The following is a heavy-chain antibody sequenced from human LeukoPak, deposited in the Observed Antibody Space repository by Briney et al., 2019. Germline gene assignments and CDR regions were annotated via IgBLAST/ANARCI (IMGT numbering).Heavy chain of an antibody. CDR2: IYTSGST. J-gene: IGHJ6*03. V-gene: IGHV4-61*02. Sequence: SETLSLTCTVSGGSISSGSYYWSWIRQPAGKGLEWIGRIYTSGSTNYNPSLKSRVTMSVDTSKNQFSLKLSSVTAADTAVYYCARHTYYYDSSGYNLYMDVWGKGTTVTISS. D-gene: IGHD3-22*01. CDR3: ARHTYYYDSSGYNLYMDV. CDR1: GGSISSGSYY.